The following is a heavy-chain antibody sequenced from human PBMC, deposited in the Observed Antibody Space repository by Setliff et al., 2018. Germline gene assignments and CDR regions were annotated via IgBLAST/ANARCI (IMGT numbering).Heavy chain of an antibody. J-gene: IGHJ6*02. CDR2: IRYDGSNK. Sequence: GGSLRLSCAASGFTFSSYGMHWVRQAPGKGLEWVAFIRYDGSNKYYADSVKGRFTISRDNSKNTLYLQMNSLRAEDTAVYYCARDDGITMVRGVITYYYGMDVWGQGTTVTVSS. D-gene: IGHD3-10*01. CDR1: GFTFSSYG. V-gene: IGHV3-30*02. CDR3: ARDDGITMVRGVITYYYGMDV.